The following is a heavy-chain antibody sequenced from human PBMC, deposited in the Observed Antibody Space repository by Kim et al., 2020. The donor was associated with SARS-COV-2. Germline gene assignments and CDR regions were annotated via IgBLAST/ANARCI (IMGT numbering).Heavy chain of an antibody. V-gene: IGHV1-18*01. Sequence: ASVKVSCKASGYTFTSYGISWVRQAPGQGLEWLGWISPYNGNTNHVQKFQGRVTMTTDTSTSTAYMELRNLRSDDTAVYYCARDLDGSGSPLVNWGQGTLVTVSS. CDR1: GYTFTSYG. CDR3: ARDLDGSGSPLVN. CDR2: ISPYNGNT. D-gene: IGHD3-10*01. J-gene: IGHJ4*02.